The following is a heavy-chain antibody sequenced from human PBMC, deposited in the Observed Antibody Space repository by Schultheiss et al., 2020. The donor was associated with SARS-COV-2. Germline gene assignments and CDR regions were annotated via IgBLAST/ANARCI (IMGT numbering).Heavy chain of an antibody. D-gene: IGHD3-22*01. CDR1: GFSLSTSGMC. CDR2: IDWDDDK. CDR3: ARMGMYYYDSSGYYQWFDP. V-gene: IGHV2-70*11. J-gene: IGHJ5*02. Sequence: QTLSLTCPFSGFSLSTSGMCVSWIRQPPGKALEWLARIDWDDDKYYSTSLKTRLTISKDTSKNQVVLTMTNMDPVDTATYYCARMGMYYYDSSGYYQWFDPWGQGTLVTVSS.